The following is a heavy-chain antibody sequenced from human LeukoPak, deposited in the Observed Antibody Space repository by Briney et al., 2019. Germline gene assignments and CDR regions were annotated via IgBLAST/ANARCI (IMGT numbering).Heavy chain of an antibody. D-gene: IGHD3-10*01. CDR3: ARYPYASGSQYYGMDV. CDR2: IIPILGIA. J-gene: IGHJ6*02. V-gene: IGHV1-69*04. CDR1: GGTFSSYA. Sequence: GASVKVSCKASGGTFSSYAISWVRQAPGQGLEWMGRIIPILGIANYAQKFQGRVTITADKSMSTAYMELSSLRSEDTAAYYCARYPYASGSQYYGMDVWGQGTTVTVSS.